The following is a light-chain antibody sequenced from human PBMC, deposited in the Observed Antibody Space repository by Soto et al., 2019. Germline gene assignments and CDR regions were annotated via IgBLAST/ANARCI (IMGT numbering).Light chain of an antibody. CDR1: QTISSTY. V-gene: IGKV3-20*01. Sequence: EIVLTQSPGTLSLSPGDRATLSCRASQTISSTYLAWYQQKPGQAPRLLIYAASTRATGIPERFSGSGYGTEFNLTISRLEPEDFAVYYCKQYGSSPKTFGQGTKVDIK. J-gene: IGKJ1*01. CDR3: KQYGSSPKT. CDR2: AAS.